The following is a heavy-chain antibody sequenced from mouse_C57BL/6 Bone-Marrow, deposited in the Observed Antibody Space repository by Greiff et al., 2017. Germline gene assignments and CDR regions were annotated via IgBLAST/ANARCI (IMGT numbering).Heavy chain of an antibody. CDR3: ARERNGNFLYYFDY. CDR2: IDPSDSYT. CDR1: GYTFTSYW. D-gene: IGHD2-1*01. V-gene: IGHV1-59*01. Sequence: VQLQQPGAELVRPGTSVKLSCKASGYTFTSYWMHWVKQRPGQGLEWIGGIDPSDSYTNYNQKFKGKATLTVDTSSSTAYMQLSSLTSEDSAVYDCARERNGNFLYYFDYWGQGTTLTVSS. J-gene: IGHJ2*01.